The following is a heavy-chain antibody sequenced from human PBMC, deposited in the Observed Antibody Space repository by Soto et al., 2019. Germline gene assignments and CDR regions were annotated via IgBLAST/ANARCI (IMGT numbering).Heavy chain of an antibody. CDR3: ARVGVVRGGFGDYLTLLLGLDYYYGMDV. J-gene: IGHJ6*02. CDR2: ISAYNGNT. CDR1: GYTFTSYG. Sequence: QVQLVQSGAEVKKPGASVKVSCKASGYTFTSYGISWVRQAPGQGLEWMGWISAYNGNTNYAQKLQGRVTMTTDTSTSTAYMELRSLRADDTAVYYCARVGVVRGGFGDYLTLLLGLDYYYGMDVWGQGTTVTVSS. D-gene: IGHD3-16*01. V-gene: IGHV1-18*01.